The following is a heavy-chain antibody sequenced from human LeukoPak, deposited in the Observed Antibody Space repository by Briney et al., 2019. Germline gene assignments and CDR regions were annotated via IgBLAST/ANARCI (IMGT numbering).Heavy chain of an antibody. D-gene: IGHD2-2*01. Sequence: ASVKVSCKASGYTFTSYGISWVRQAPGQGLEWMGRIIPILGIANYAQKFQGRVTITADKSTSTAYMELSSLRSEDTAVYYCARGAQALGYCSSTSCYLDYWGQGTLVTVSS. V-gene: IGHV1-69*04. J-gene: IGHJ4*02. CDR1: GYTFTSYG. CDR3: ARGAQALGYCSSTSCYLDY. CDR2: IIPILGIA.